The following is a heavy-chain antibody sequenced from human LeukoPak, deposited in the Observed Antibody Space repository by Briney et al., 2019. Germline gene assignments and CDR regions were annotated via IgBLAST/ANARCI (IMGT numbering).Heavy chain of an antibody. V-gene: IGHV1-69*05. D-gene: IGHD1-26*01. Sequence: SMRLTCNASGATFSSYAISWERHAPAQGHELMGVIIPIFDTANYAQKLEGRVTITTDASKSTAYMELSRLRSEDTDVYYCEWERYSLGATPHWYFDLWGRGTLVTVSS. CDR2: IIPIFDTA. CDR3: EWERYSLGATPHWYFDL. CDR1: GATFSSYA. J-gene: IGHJ2*01.